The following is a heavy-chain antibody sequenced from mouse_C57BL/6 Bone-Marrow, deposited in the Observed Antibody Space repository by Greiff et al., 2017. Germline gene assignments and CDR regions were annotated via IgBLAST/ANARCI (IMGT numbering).Heavy chain of an antibody. J-gene: IGHJ4*01. CDR1: GYTFTSYW. D-gene: IGHD2-5*01. CDR2: IDPSDSYT. V-gene: IGHV1-69*01. CDR3: AREGYSNYPHYYAMDY. Sequence: QVQLQQPGAELVMPGASVKLSCKASGYTFTSYWMHWLKQRPGQGLEWIGEIDPSDSYTNYNQKFKGKSTLTVDKSSSTAYMQLSSLTSEDSAVYYCAREGYSNYPHYYAMDYWGQGTSVTVSS.